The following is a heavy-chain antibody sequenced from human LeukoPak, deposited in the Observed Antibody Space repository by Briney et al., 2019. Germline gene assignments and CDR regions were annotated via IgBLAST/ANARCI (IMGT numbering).Heavy chain of an antibody. J-gene: IGHJ4*02. D-gene: IGHD3-10*01. CDR1: GFTFSSYW. V-gene: IGHV4-4*02. CDR2: IYHSGST. Sequence: GSLRLSCAASGFTFSSYWMNWVRQAPGKGLEWIGEIYHSGSTNYNPSLKSRVTLSVDKSKNQFSLNLSSVTAADTAVYYCARDTSMVRGVIISDYWGQGTLVTVSS. CDR3: ARDTSMVRGVIISDY.